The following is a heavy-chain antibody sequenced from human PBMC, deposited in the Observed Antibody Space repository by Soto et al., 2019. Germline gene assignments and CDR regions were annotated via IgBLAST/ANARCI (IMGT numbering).Heavy chain of an antibody. J-gene: IGHJ5*02. CDR3: ARHEVLRFLVWSRDDWFDP. Sequence: QLQLQESGPGLVKPSETLSLTCTVSGGSISSSSYYWGWIRQPPGKGLEWIGSIYYSGSTYYNPSLKSRATVALDTSKNQFSLKLSSVTAADTAVYYCARHEVLRFLVWSRDDWFDPWGQGTLVTVS. CDR1: GGSISSSSYY. CDR2: IYYSGST. V-gene: IGHV4-39*01. D-gene: IGHD3-3*01.